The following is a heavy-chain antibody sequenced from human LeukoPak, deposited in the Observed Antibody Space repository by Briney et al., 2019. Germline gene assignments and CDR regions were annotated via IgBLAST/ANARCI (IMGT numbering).Heavy chain of an antibody. CDR3: AKVKRWLAHSFDY. CDR1: GLTFSSYG. V-gene: IGHV3-30*18. Sequence: GGSLRLSCAASGLTFSSYGIHWVRQAPGKGLEWVAVISYDGSNKYYADSVKGRFTISRDNSKNTLYLQMNSLRAEDTAVYYCAKVKRWLAHSFDYWGQGTLVTVSS. CDR2: ISYDGSNK. D-gene: IGHD6-19*01. J-gene: IGHJ4*02.